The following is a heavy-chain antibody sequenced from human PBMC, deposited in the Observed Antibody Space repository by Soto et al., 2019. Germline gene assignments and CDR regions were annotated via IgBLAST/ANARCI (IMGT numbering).Heavy chain of an antibody. Sequence: PGGSLRLSCAASGFTFSSYAMSWVRQAPGKGLEWVSAISGSGGSTYYADSVKGRFTISRDNSKNTLYLQMNSLRAEDTAVYYCAKALGEGIAAAGLFDYWGQGTLVTVSS. CDR2: ISGSGGST. J-gene: IGHJ4*02. CDR1: GFTFSSYA. D-gene: IGHD6-13*01. CDR3: AKALGEGIAAAGLFDY. V-gene: IGHV3-23*01.